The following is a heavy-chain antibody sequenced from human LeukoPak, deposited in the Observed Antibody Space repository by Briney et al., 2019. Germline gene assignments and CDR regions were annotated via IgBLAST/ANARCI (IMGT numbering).Heavy chain of an antibody. J-gene: IGHJ6*02. CDR2: IYPGDSDT. D-gene: IGHD2-15*01. CDR3: ARSIYCSGGSCYSDYYYGMDV. Sequence: GESLKISCKGSGYSFTSYCIGWVRQMPGKGLEWMGIIYPGDSDTRYSPSFQGQVTISADKSISTAYLQWSSLKASDTAMYYCARSIYCSGGSCYSDYYYGMDVWGQGTTVTVSS. V-gene: IGHV5-51*01. CDR1: GYSFTSYC.